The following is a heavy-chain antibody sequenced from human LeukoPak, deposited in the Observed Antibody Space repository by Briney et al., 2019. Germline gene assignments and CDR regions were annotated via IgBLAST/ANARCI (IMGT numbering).Heavy chain of an antibody. CDR2: IYTSGGT. V-gene: IGHV4-4*09. CDR1: GDSISSYY. Sequence: NPSETLSLTCTVSGDSISSYYWSWIRQPPGKGLEWIGYIYTSGGTNYIPSLKGRVTISIDTSKNQFSLKLSSVTAADSAVYYCARLTRLSTSPDRYYLDYWARAPWSPSPQ. D-gene: IGHD6-6*01. J-gene: IGHJ4*02. CDR3: ARLTRLSTSPDRYYLDY.